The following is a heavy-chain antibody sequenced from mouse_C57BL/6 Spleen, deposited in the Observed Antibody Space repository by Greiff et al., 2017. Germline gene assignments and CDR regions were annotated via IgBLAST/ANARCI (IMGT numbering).Heavy chain of an antibody. Sequence: QVQLQQPGAELVKPGASVKLSCKASGYTFTSYWMHWVKQRPGQGLEWIGKIHPNSGSTNYNEKFKSKATLTVDKASSTAYMQLSSLTSEDAAVYFCARDYYGSSPYYAMDYWGQGTTVTVSS. V-gene: IGHV1-64*01. D-gene: IGHD1-1*01. CDR3: ARDYYGSSPYYAMDY. CDR1: GYTFTSYW. CDR2: IHPNSGST. J-gene: IGHJ4*01.